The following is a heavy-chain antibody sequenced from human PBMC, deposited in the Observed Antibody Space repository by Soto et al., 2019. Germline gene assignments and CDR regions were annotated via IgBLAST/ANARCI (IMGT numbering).Heavy chain of an antibody. CDR1: GFTFSSYG. CDR3: ARDGDYGDLGWYYYYYGMDV. CDR2: IWYDGSNK. Sequence: GSLRLSCAASGFTFSSYGMHWVRQAPGKGLEWVAVIWYDGSNKYYADSVKGRFTISRDNSKNTLYLQMNSLRAEDTAVYYCARDGDYGDLGWYYYYYGMDVWGQGTTVTVSS. V-gene: IGHV3-33*01. J-gene: IGHJ6*02. D-gene: IGHD4-17*01.